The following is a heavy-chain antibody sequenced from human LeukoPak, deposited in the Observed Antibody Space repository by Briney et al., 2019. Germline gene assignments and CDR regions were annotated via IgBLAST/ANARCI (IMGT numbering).Heavy chain of an antibody. J-gene: IGHJ4*02. D-gene: IGHD2-2*01. CDR2: INPNSGGT. V-gene: IGHV1-2*02. Sequence: GGSLRLSCAASGFTVSSYAMHWVRQAPGKGLEWMGWINPNSGGTNYAQKFQGRVTMTRDTSISTAYMELSRLRSDDTAVYYCAREQDIVVVPAAIMGYWGQGTLVTVSS. CDR1: GFTVSSYA. CDR3: AREQDIVVVPAAIMGY.